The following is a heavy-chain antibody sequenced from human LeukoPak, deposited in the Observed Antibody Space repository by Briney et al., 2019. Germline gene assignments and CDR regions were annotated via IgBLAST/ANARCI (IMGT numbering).Heavy chain of an antibody. CDR1: GFTFSSHG. D-gene: IGHD3-16*01. V-gene: IGHV3-23*01. Sequence: GGSLRLSCAASGFTFSSHGMNWVRQAPGKGLEWVSAITGSGDRTYYTDSVRGRFTVSRDNSKNTLYLQMNGLRAEDTAVYYCAKRGEDPVDLDYWGQGTLVTVSS. CDR2: ITGSGDRT. CDR3: AKRGEDPVDLDY. J-gene: IGHJ4*02.